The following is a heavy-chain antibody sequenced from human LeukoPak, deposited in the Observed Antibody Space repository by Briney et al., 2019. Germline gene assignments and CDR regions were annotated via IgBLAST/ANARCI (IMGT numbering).Heavy chain of an antibody. V-gene: IGHV4-59*08. CDR2: IYYSGST. Sequence: SETLSLTCSFSGDSISSYSWSWIRQPTGKGLEWIGYIYYSGSTNYNPSLKSRVTMSVDTSKNQFSLKLTSVTAADTAVYYCARAHDYAADYWGQGTLVTVSP. CDR3: ARAHDYAADY. CDR1: GDSISSYS. D-gene: IGHD4-17*01. J-gene: IGHJ4*02.